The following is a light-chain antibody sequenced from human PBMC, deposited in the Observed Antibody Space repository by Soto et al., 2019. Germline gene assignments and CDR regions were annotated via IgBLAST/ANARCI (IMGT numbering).Light chain of an antibody. CDR3: TAWDDSLNGPV. Sequence: QSVLTQPPSVSEAPRQRVTISCSGSRSNVGNNAVNWYQHLPGKAPKLLIYYDDLLASGVSDRFSGSKFGTSASLAISGLQAEDEADYYCTAWDDSLNGPVFGGGTKLTVL. J-gene: IGLJ2*01. CDR2: YDD. V-gene: IGLV1-36*01. CDR1: RSNVGNNA.